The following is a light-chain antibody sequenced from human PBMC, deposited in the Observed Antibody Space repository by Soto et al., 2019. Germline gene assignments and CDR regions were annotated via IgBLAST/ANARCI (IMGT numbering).Light chain of an antibody. Sequence: DIVMTQSPATLSVSPGERVTLSCRASRTVSTNLAWYQQKPGQAPRLLIYYTSTRATGIPARFSGSGSDKEFTLTISSLQSEDSAVYYCQQYNNWPPEATFGPGTKVEIK. J-gene: IGKJ3*01. CDR1: RTVSTN. V-gene: IGKV3-15*01. CDR3: QQYNNWPPEAT. CDR2: YTS.